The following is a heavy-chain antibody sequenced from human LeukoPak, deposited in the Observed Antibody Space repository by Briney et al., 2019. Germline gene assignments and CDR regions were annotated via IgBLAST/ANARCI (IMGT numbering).Heavy chain of an antibody. J-gene: IGHJ4*02. CDR1: GYTFTNYA. Sequence: ASVKVSCKASGYTFTNYAIHWVRQAPGQRLEWMGWINAGNGNTKYPQKFQGRVTITRDTSASTAYMELSSLRSEDTAIYYCARDPGIGYWGQGTLVTVSS. CDR2: INAGNGNT. CDR3: ARDPGIGY. D-gene: IGHD6-13*01. V-gene: IGHV1-3*01.